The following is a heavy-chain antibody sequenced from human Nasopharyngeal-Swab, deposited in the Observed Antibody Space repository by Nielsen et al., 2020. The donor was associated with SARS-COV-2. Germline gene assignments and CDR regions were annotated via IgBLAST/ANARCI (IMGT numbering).Heavy chain of an antibody. D-gene: IGHD2-21*01. Sequence: ASVKVSCKTSGYSFTYYNIHWLRQAPGQGIEWVAMINPSGGATVHAQKFLARISLTGDTSTPTVHLDLSRLLSADTAVYYCAREIADRSLVNWGQGTLRTVSS. CDR1: GYSFTYYN. CDR2: INPSGGAT. V-gene: IGHV1-46*01. J-gene: IGHJ4*02. CDR3: AREIADRSLVN.